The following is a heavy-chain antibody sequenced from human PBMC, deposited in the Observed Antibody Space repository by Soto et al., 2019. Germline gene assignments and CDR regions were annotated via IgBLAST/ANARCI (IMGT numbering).Heavy chain of an antibody. CDR2: ISSSSSTI. D-gene: IGHD3-9*01. V-gene: IGHV3-48*02. J-gene: IGHJ5*02. CDR3: ARPYDILTGYFSWFDP. CDR1: GFTFSSYS. Sequence: GGSLRLSCAASGFTFSSYSMNWVRQAPGKGLEWVSYISSSSSTIYYADSVKGRFTISRDNAKNSLYLQMNSLRDEDTAVYYCARPYDILTGYFSWFDPWGQGTLVTVSS.